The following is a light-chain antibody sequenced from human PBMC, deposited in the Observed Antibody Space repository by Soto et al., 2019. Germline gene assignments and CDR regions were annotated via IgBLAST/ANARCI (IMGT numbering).Light chain of an antibody. J-gene: IGLJ3*02. CDR2: STN. Sequence: QAVVTQEPSFSVSPGGTVTLTCGLSSGSVSTSYYPSWYQQTPGQAPRTLIYSTNTRSSGVPARFSGSIIGNKAALTITGARAADESDYYCVLYMGSGIGVFGGGTKLNVL. V-gene: IGLV8-61*01. CDR3: VLYMGSGIGV. CDR1: SGSVSTSYY.